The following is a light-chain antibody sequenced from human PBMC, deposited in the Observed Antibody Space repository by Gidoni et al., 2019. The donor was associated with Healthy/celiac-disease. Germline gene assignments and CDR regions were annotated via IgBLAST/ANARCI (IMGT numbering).Light chain of an antibody. V-gene: IGKV3-20*01. Sequence: VLTQSPGPLSLSPGERATLSCRASQSVSSSYLAWYQQKPGQAPRLLIDGASSRATGIPDRFSGSGSGTDFTLTISRLDPEDFAVYYCQQYGSSQYSFGQGTKLEIK. CDR3: QQYGSSQYS. CDR2: GAS. CDR1: QSVSSSY. J-gene: IGKJ2*03.